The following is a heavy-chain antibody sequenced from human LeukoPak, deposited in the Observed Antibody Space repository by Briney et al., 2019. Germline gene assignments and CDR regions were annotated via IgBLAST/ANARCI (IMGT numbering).Heavy chain of an antibody. CDR2: INHSGST. J-gene: IGHJ3*02. CDR3: ARLVVVSAFDI. D-gene: IGHD2-15*01. Sequence: SETLSLTCAVYGGSFSGYYWSWIRQPPGKGLEWIGEINHSGSTNYNPSLKSRVTISVDTSKNQFSLKLSSVTAADTAVYYCARLVVVSAFDIWGQGTMVTVSS. V-gene: IGHV4-34*01. CDR1: GGSFSGYY.